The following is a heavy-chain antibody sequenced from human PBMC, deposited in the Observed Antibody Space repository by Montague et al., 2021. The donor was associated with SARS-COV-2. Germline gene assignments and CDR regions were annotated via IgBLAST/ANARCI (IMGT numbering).Heavy chain of an antibody. J-gene: IGHJ5*01. CDR2: ISSTSTYL. CDR1: AFNFSTYS. Sequence: SLRLSCAASAFNFSTYSMTWVRQAPGKGLEWVSSISSTSTYLYYGDSVRGRFTISRDNAKNSLYLQVNSLRAEDTAVYYCARGKLSSGWYDFWGQGTLVTVSS. D-gene: IGHD6-25*01. CDR3: ARGKLSSGWYDF. V-gene: IGHV3-21*06.